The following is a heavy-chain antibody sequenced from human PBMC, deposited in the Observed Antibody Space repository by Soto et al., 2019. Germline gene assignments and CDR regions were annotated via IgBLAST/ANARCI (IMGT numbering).Heavy chain of an antibody. CDR2: IYYSGRT. D-gene: IGHD2-2*01. J-gene: IGHJ4*02. CDR3: AREIVPSGTND. Sequence: QVHLEESGPGLVKPSETLSLTCAVSGGSVSSANWWHWVRQPPGKGLEWIGKIYYSGRTNYNPSLTSRVTISVDKSKNQFSLNLSSVTAADTAVYYCAREIVPSGTNDWGQGALVTVSS. V-gene: IGHV4-4*02. CDR1: GGSVSSANW.